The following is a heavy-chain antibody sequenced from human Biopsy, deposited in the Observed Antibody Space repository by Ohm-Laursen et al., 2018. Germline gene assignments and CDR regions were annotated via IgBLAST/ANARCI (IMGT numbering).Heavy chain of an antibody. V-gene: IGHV4-59*01. J-gene: IGHJ6*02. D-gene: IGHD3-10*01. CDR1: GDSLSSYF. Sequence: PGTLSLTCTVSGDSLSSYFWSWIRQPPGKGLEWIGFIHNSGSTDHNPSLKSRVTVSMDVSNNDFSLKLTSVTAADTAVYYCARLRQGSISASDAYYGMDVWGQGTTVIV. CDR3: ARLRQGSISASDAYYGMDV. CDR2: IHNSGST.